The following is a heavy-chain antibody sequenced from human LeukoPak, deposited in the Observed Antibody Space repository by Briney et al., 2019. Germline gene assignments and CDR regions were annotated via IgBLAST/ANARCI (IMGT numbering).Heavy chain of an antibody. J-gene: IGHJ4*02. CDR1: GFTFTNAW. D-gene: IGHD6-6*01. V-gene: IGHV3-21*01. Sequence: GGSLRLSCEASGFTFTNAWMNWVRQAPGKGLEWVSSISSSSSYIYYADSVKGRFTISRDNAKNSLYLQMNSLRAEDTAVYYCAGRIAARPPDYWGQGTLVTVSS. CDR3: AGRIAARPPDY. CDR2: ISSSSSYI.